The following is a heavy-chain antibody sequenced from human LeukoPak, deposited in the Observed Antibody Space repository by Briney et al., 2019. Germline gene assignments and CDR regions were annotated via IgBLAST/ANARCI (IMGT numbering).Heavy chain of an antibody. D-gene: IGHD3-10*01. CDR3: ARDNIAGSGSSD. J-gene: IGHJ4*02. Sequence: QAGGSLRLSCAASGFTFSSYGMHWVRQAPGKGLEWVAVTSYDGIHKYYADSVQGRFTISRDNSKNTLYLQMNSLRVEDTAVYYCARDNIAGSGSSDWGQGTLVTVSS. V-gene: IGHV3-30*03. CDR2: TSYDGIHK. CDR1: GFTFSSYG.